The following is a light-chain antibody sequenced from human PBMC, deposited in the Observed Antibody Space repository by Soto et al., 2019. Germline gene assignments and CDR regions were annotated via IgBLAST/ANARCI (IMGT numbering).Light chain of an antibody. V-gene: IGKV3-20*01. J-gene: IGKJ1*01. CDR1: QSVTTSY. CDR2: GAS. CDR3: QQYGSSRT. Sequence: DIVLTQSPGTLSLSPGERATLSCRASQSVTTSYLAWYQQKPGQAPRLLIYGASNRATGIPDRFSGSGSGTDFTLTISRLEPEDFAVYYCQQYGSSRTFGLGTKVDIK.